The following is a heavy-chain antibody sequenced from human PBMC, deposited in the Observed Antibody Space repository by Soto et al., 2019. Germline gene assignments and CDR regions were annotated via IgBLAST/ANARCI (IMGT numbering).Heavy chain of an antibody. CDR1: GDSTSNYY. CDR2: IYYSGST. V-gene: IGHV4-59*01. CDR3: ARGWFWSGYFNWFDP. D-gene: IGHD3-3*01. J-gene: IGHJ5*02. Sequence: KPSETRSRTCTLSGDSTSNYYWSWIRRPPGKGLEWIGYIYYSGSTSYNPSLSCNPSLKSRVTISLATSRNQFSLKVNSVTAADTAMYYCARGWFWSGYFNWFDPWGQGTLVTV.